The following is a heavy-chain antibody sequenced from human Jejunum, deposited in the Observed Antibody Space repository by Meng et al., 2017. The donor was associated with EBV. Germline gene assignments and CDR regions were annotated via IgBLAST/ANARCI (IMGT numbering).Heavy chain of an antibody. D-gene: IGHD3-10*01. J-gene: IGHJ4*02. CDR3: ARYSGSYSLAN. CDR1: GYTFTDYA. V-gene: IGHV7-4-1*02. Sequence: QVQVVQSGSELKKPGASVRLSCKASGYTFTDYAISWVRQAPGQGLEWMGWINTANGNPTYAQAFTGRFVFSLDTSVNTAFLQISDLKAEDSALYYCARYSGSYSLANWGQGTLVTVSS. CDR2: INTANGNP.